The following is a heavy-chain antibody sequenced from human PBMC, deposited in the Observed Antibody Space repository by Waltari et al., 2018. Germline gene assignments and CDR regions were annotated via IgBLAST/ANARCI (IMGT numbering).Heavy chain of an antibody. Sequence: QLQLQQSGPGLVKPSESRPLTCAVSGDSMGSRDFWSWVRQSPGKGLEWIGQVHRSGRTNYNPSLASRVTMSIDTSNNQFSLKVTSATAADTAIYYCARDRGRGLYLDSWGQGILVTVSP. D-gene: IGHD2-15*01. J-gene: IGHJ4*02. CDR3: ARDRGRGLYLDS. V-gene: IGHV4-4*02. CDR1: GDSMGSRDF. CDR2: VHRSGRT.